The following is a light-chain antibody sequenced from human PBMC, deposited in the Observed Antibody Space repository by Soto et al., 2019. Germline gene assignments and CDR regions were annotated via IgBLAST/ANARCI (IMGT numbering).Light chain of an antibody. J-gene: IGKJ5*01. CDR2: DAS. V-gene: IGKV3-11*01. CDR3: QQRSNWPIT. Sequence: EIVLRQSPGTLSLSKGERATLSCRASQSVASRNLAWYQQKSGQAPRLLIYDASNRATGIPARFSGSGSGTDFTLTISSLEPEDFAVYYCQQRSNWPITFGQGTRLEIK. CDR1: QSVASRN.